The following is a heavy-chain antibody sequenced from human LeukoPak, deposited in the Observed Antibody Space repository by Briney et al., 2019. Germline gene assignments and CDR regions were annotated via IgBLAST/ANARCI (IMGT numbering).Heavy chain of an antibody. CDR1: GFTFSDFA. Sequence: GGSLRLSCAASGFTFSDFAMIWVRQPPGKGLEWVSSIFQGGGEIHYADSVRGRFTISRDNSRSTLYLQMNSLRAEDTAVYYCAKEGFDTGEFDYWGQGTLVTVSS. D-gene: IGHD5-18*01. J-gene: IGHJ4*02. V-gene: IGHV3-23*01. CDR3: AKEGFDTGEFDY. CDR2: IFQGGGEI.